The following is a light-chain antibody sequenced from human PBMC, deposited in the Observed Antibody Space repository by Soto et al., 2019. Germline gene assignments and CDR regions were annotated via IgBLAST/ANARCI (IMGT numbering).Light chain of an antibody. CDR1: QSVSSH. CDR2: DVS. Sequence: EIVLTQSPATLSLSPEERATLSCRASQSVSSHLAWYQQRPGQAPRLLIYDVSNRATGIPARFSGGGSGTDFTLTISSLEPEDFAIYYCQQRSNWPPTFGQGTKVEIK. CDR3: QQRSNWPPT. J-gene: IGKJ1*01. V-gene: IGKV3-11*01.